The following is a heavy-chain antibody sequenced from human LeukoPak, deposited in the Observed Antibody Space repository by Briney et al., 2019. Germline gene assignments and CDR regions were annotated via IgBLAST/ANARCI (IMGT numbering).Heavy chain of an antibody. Sequence: ASVKISCKASGYTFTGYYMHWVRQAPGQGLEWMGWINPNSGGTNYAQKFQGRVTMTRDTSISTAYMELSRLRSDDTAVYYCALTTMVRGVIIGYFDYWGQGTLVTVSS. J-gene: IGHJ4*02. CDR3: ALTTMVRGVIIGYFDY. D-gene: IGHD3-10*01. CDR2: INPNSGGT. V-gene: IGHV1-2*02. CDR1: GYTFTGYY.